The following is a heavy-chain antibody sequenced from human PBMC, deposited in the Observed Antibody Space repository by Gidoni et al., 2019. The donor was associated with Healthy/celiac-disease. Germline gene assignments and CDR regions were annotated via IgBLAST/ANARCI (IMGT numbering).Heavy chain of an antibody. CDR1: GGSISSSSYY. D-gene: IGHD5-18*01. CDR3: ARLRYSYGSDYYYYMDV. V-gene: IGHV4-39*01. CDR2: IFYSGST. J-gene: IGHJ6*03. Sequence: QLQLQESGPGLVKPSETLSLTCTVSGGSISSSSYYWGWIRQPPGKGLEWIGSIFYSGSTYYNPSLKSRVTISVDTSKNQFSLKLSSVTAADTAVYYCARLRYSYGSDYYYYMDVWGKGTTVTVSS.